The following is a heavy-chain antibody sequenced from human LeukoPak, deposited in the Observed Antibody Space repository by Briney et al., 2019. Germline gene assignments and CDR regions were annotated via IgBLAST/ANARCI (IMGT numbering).Heavy chain of an antibody. J-gene: IGHJ3*02. V-gene: IGHV1-2*02. CDR2: INPNSGGT. Sequence: ASVKVSCKDSGYTFTGYYMHWVRQAPGQGLEWMGWINPNSGGTNYAQKFQGRVTMTRDTSISTAYMELSRLRSDDTAVYYCARETGSGGAFDIWGQGTMVTVSS. CDR3: ARETGSGGAFDI. D-gene: IGHD1-14*01. CDR1: GYTFTGYY.